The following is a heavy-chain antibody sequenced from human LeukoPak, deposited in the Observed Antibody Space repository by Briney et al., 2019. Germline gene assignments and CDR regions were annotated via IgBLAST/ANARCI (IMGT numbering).Heavy chain of an antibody. CDR1: GGSISSSSYY. D-gene: IGHD5-24*01. CDR3: ARDRLDGAGIERNY. V-gene: IGHV4-39*07. J-gene: IGHJ4*02. CDR2: IYYSGST. Sequence: PSETLSLTCTVSGGSISSSSYYWGWIRQPPGKGLEWIGSIYYSGSTYYNPSLKSRVTISVDTSKNQFSLKLSSVTAADTAVYYCARDRLDGAGIERNYWGQGTLVTVSS.